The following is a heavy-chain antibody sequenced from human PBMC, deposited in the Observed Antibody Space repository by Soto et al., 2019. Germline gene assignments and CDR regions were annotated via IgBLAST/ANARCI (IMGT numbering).Heavy chain of an antibody. D-gene: IGHD6-6*01. J-gene: IGHJ5*02. V-gene: IGHV5-51*01. CDR1: GYSFTSYW. CDR3: ARHPQNSIAAPYNWFDP. Sequence: PGESLKISCKGSGYSFTSYWIGWVRQMPGKGLEWMGIIYPGDSDTRYSPSFQGQVTISADKSISTAYLQWSSLKASDTAMYYCARHPQNSIAAPYNWFDPWGQGTLVTVSS. CDR2: IYPGDSDT.